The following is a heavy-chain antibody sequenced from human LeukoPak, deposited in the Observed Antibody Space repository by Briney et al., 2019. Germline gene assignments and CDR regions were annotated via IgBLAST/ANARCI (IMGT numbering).Heavy chain of an antibody. CDR3: ARYSRLTLVPDY. D-gene: IGHD6-13*01. J-gene: IGHJ4*02. V-gene: IGHV5-10-1*04. CDR2: IDPSDSYT. CDR1: GYSFTSYW. Sequence: GESLKISCKGSGYSFTSYWISWVRQMPGKGLEWMGRIDPSDSYTNYSPSFQGQVTISADKSISTAYLQWSSLKASDTAMYYCARYSRLTLVPDYWGQGTLVTVSS.